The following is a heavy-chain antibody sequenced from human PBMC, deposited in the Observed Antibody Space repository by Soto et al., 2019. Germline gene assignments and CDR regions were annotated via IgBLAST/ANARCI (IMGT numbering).Heavy chain of an antibody. CDR2: INHSGST. D-gene: IGHD5-12*01. V-gene: IGHV4-34*01. CDR3: ARLQGYCGPSGCLYSYWCDP. Sequence: SYCVRQTCVVDGRAVSGDCRSWIHQPPGKGREWIGEINHSGSTNYNPSLKSRVAISMDTSANQFSLQLTSVTAADTAIYYCARLQGYCGPSGCLYSYWCDPWGPGTLVTVSS. CDR1: GRAVSGDC. J-gene: IGHJ5*02.